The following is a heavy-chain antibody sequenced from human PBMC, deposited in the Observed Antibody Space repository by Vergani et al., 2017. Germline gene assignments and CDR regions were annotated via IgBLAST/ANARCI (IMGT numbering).Heavy chain of an antibody. CDR1: GFTFSNAW. V-gene: IGHV3-15*01. Sequence: EVQLVESGGGLVKPGGSLRLSCAASGFTFSNAWMSWVRQAPGKGLEWVGRIKSKTDGGTTDYAAPVKGRFTISRDDSKNTLYLQMNSLRAEDTAVYYCATLSGYSSSWQDNYYYYGMDVWGQGTTVTVSS. CDR3: ATLSGYSSSWQDNYYYYGMDV. CDR2: IKSKTDGGTT. J-gene: IGHJ6*02. D-gene: IGHD6-13*01.